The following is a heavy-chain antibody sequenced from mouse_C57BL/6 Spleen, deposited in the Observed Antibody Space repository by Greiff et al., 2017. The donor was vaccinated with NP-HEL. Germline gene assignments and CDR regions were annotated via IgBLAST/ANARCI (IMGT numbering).Heavy chain of an antibody. CDR1: GYTFTSYW. V-gene: IGHV1-59*01. CDR2: IDPSDSYT. D-gene: IGHD1-1*01. Sequence: VKLQQPGAELVRPGTSVKLSYKASGYTFTSYWMHWVKQRPGQGLEWIGVIDPSDSYTNYNQKFKGKATLTVDTSSSTAYMQLSSLTSEDSAVYYCARRDYGSSFYFDYWGQGTTLTVSS. J-gene: IGHJ2*01. CDR3: ARRDYGSSFYFDY.